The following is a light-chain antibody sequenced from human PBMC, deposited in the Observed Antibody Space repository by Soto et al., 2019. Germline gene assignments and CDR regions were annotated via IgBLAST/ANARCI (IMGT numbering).Light chain of an antibody. CDR1: QSISSW. J-gene: IGKJ1*01. CDR3: QQYNSYLRT. Sequence: DIQMTQSPSTLSASVGDRVTITCRASQSISSWLAWYQQKPGKAPKLLIYDASRLESGVPSRFSGSGSGTEFTLTISSLQPDDFATYYCQQYNSYLRTFGQGTKV. CDR2: DAS. V-gene: IGKV1-5*01.